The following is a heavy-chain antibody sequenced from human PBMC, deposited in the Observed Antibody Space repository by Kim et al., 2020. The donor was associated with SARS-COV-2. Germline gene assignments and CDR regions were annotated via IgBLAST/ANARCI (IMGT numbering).Heavy chain of an antibody. CDR3: ARETKKGSNYYDY. CDR1: GFTFSSYA. J-gene: IGHJ4*02. V-gene: IGHV3-30*04. D-gene: IGHD3-10*01. Sequence: GVSLRLSCAASGFTFSSYAMHWVRQAPGKGLEWVAVISYDGSNKYYADSVKGRFTISRDNSKNTLYLQMNSLRAEDTAVYYCARETKKGSNYYDYWGQGTLVTVS. CDR2: ISYDGSNK.